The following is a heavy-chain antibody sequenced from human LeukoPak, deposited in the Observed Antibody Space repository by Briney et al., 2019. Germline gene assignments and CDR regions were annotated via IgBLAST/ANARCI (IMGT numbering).Heavy chain of an antibody. Sequence: GASVKVSCKASGGTFSSYAISWVRQAPGQGLEWMGGIIPTFGTANYAQKFQGRVTITTDESTSTAYMELSSLRSEDTAVYYCARSPVRWLPFDYWGQGTLVTVSS. D-gene: IGHD5-24*01. J-gene: IGHJ4*02. CDR2: IIPTFGTA. V-gene: IGHV1-69*05. CDR3: ARSPVRWLPFDY. CDR1: GGTFSSYA.